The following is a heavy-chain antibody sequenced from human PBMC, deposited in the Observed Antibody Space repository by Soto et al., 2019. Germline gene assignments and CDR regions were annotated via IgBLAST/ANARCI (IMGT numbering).Heavy chain of an antibody. Sequence: PSETLSLTCTVSGGSISSSSYYWGWIRQPPGKGLEWIGSIYYSGSTYYNPSLKSRVTISVDTSKNQFSLKLSSVTAADTAVYYCARGKRVLRFLEWWGGAFDIWGQGTMVTVSS. D-gene: IGHD3-3*01. J-gene: IGHJ3*02. V-gene: IGHV4-39*01. CDR2: IYYSGST. CDR3: ARGKRVLRFLEWWGGAFDI. CDR1: GGSISSSSYY.